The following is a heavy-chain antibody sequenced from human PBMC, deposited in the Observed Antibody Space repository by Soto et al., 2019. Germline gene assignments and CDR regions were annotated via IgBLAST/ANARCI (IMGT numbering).Heavy chain of an antibody. D-gene: IGHD1-1*01. V-gene: IGHV4-59*01. Sequence: SETLSLTCTVSGGSISGYYWSWIRQPPGKGLEWIGYIYYSGSTSYNPSLKSRLTISVDTSKNQFSLRLTSVTAADTAVYYCARDRNWKGYYGMDVWGQGTTVTVSS. CDR1: GGSISGYY. CDR2: IYYSGST. CDR3: ARDRNWKGYYGMDV. J-gene: IGHJ6*02.